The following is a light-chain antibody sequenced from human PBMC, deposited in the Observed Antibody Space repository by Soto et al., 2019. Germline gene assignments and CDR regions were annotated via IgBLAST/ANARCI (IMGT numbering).Light chain of an antibody. V-gene: IGKV4-1*01. J-gene: IGKJ1*01. Sequence: DFLRTHSAYSLAVSLGETANIKCKYRHMVFSNSNNKKYLAWYQQKPGQPPKLLIHWASIRESGVPDRFSGSGSGTDFTLTINSLQAEDVAVYYCQQYYSTPWTFGQGTKVDI. CDR2: WAS. CDR3: QQYYSTPWT. CDR1: HMVFSNSNNKKY.